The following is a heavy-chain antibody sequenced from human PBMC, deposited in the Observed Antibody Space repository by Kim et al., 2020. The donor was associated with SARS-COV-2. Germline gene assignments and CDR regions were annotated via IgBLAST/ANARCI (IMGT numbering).Heavy chain of an antibody. CDR3: ARRTWSGYSFDS. V-gene: IGHV5-51*06. CDR2: T. D-gene: IGHD3-3*01. Sequence: TRYSPSFQGQVTISADKSISTTYLQWSSLKASDTAVYYCARRTWSGYSFDSWGQGTRVTVSS. J-gene: IGHJ4*02.